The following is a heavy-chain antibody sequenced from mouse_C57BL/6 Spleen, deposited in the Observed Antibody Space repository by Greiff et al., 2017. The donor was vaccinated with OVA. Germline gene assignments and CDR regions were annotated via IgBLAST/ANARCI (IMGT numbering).Heavy chain of an antibody. V-gene: IGHV1-7*01. CDR2: INPSRGYT. Sequence: QVQLKESGAELAKPGASVKLSCKASGYTFTSYWMHWVKQRPGQGLEWIGYINPSRGYTKYNQKFKDKATLTADKSSSTAYMQLRSLTYEDSAVYYCATYYGSGYYAMDYWGQGTSVTVSS. J-gene: IGHJ4*01. CDR3: ATYYGSGYYAMDY. D-gene: IGHD1-1*01. CDR1: GYTFTSYW.